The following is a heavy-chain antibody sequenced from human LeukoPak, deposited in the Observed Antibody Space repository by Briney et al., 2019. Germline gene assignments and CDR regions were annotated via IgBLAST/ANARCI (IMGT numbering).Heavy chain of an antibody. Sequence: PGRSLRLSCAASGFTFNNYAMAWVRQAPGKGLEWVSAITGSGDDTYHSDSVKGRFTISRDNSKTTLYLQMNSLRAEDTAVYYCAKGSRSSRPYYFDFWGQEILVTVSS. D-gene: IGHD6-19*01. V-gene: IGHV3-23*01. CDR3: AKGSRSSRPYYFDF. J-gene: IGHJ4*02. CDR2: ITGSGDDT. CDR1: GFTFNNYA.